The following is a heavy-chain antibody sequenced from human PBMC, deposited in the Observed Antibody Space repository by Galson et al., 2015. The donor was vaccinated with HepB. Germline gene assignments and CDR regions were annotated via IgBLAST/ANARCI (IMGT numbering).Heavy chain of an antibody. CDR1: GFTFSSYW. V-gene: IGHV3-74*01. CDR3: ARMVRILNFDY. J-gene: IGHJ4*02. Sequence: SLRLSCAASGFTFSSYWMHWVRQAPGKGLVWVSRINSDGSSTSYADSVKGRFTISRDNAKNTLYLQMNSLRAEDTAVYYCARMVRILNFDYWGQGTLVTVSS. D-gene: IGHD5-12*01. CDR2: INSDGSST.